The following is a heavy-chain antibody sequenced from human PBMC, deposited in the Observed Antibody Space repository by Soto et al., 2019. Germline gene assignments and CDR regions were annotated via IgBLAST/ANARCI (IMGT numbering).Heavy chain of an antibody. CDR2: INPNSGDT. Sequence: GASVKVSCKASGYTFTGYYMHWVRQAPGQGLEWMGWINPNSGDTNYAQTFQGWVTMTRDTSISTAYMELSRLRSDDTAVYYCASGWCHGDPAPNFAFWSQGTLVTVSS. V-gene: IGHV1-2*04. CDR1: GYTFTGYY. J-gene: IGHJ4*02. D-gene: IGHD4-17*01. CDR3: ASGWCHGDPAPNFAF.